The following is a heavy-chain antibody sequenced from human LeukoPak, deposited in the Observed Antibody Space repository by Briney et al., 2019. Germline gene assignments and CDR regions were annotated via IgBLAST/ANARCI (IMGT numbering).Heavy chain of an antibody. CDR3: ARVLKTYYYDSSGYYGNY. CDR1: GFTFSSYS. Sequence: PGGSLRLSCAASGFTFSSYSMNWVRQAPGKGLEWVSSISSSSSYIYYADSVKVRFTISRDNAKNSLYLQMNSLRAEDTAVYYCARVLKTYYYDSSGYYGNYWGQGTLVTVSS. CDR2: ISSSSSYI. V-gene: IGHV3-21*01. D-gene: IGHD3-22*01. J-gene: IGHJ4*02.